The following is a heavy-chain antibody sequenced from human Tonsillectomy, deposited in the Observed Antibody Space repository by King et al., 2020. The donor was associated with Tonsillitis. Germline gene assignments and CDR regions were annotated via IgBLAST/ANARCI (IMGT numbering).Heavy chain of an antibody. J-gene: IGHJ6*02. D-gene: IGHD4-17*01. Sequence: VQLVESGGGVVQPGRSLRLSCAASGFTFSNYAMHWVRQAPGKGLEWVADISFDGSIKYYADSWKGRFTISSDNSKNTPHLQMNRLRAEDTAVYYCARRDGALDYYYYGMEVWRQGPTVTVPS. V-gene: IGHV3-30-3*01. CDR3: ARRDGALDYYYYGMEV. CDR2: ISFDGSIK. CDR1: GFTFSNYA.